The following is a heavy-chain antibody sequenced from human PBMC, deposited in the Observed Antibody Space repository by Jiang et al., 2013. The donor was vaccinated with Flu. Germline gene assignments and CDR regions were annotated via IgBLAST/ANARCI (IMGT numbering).Heavy chain of an antibody. CDR2: IFYSGNT. Sequence: LLKPSETLSLTCTVSGGSISSFYWSWIRQPPGKGLEWIGSIFYSGNTFYNPSLKSRVTISADTSQNRFSLKLNSVTAADTAVYYCARTLGQQLPHFDCWGQGTLVAVSS. V-gene: IGHV4-59*12. J-gene: IGHJ4*02. D-gene: IGHD6-13*01. CDR1: GGSISSFY. CDR3: ARTLGQQLPHFDC.